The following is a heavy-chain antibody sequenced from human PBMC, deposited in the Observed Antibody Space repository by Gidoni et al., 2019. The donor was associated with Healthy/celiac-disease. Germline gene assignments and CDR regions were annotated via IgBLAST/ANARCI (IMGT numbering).Heavy chain of an antibody. CDR1: GGSFRGYY. CDR3: ARGWVRGVQLWLGPYYFDY. V-gene: IGHV4-34*01. Sequence: QVQLQQWGAGLLKPSETLSLTCAVYGGSFRGYYWSWIRQPPGKGLEWIGEINHSGSTNYNPSLKSRVTISVDTSKNQFSLKLSSVTAADTAVYYCARGWVRGVQLWLGPYYFDYWGQGTLVTVSS. J-gene: IGHJ4*02. D-gene: IGHD5-18*01. CDR2: INHSGST.